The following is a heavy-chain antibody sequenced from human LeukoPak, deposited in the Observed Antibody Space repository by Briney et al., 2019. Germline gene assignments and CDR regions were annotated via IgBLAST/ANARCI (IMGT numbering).Heavy chain of an antibody. CDR1: GFSFDDYT. Sequence: PGGSLRLSCAASGFSFDDYTMHWVRQAPGKGLEWVSLISWDGDNTYYADSVKGRFTISRDNSKNSLYLQMNSLRTEDTALYYCAKGTGRSTLNWFDPWAREPWSPSPQ. CDR2: ISWDGDNT. D-gene: IGHD1-14*01. J-gene: IGHJ5*02. CDR3: AKGTGRSTLNWFDP. V-gene: IGHV3-43*01.